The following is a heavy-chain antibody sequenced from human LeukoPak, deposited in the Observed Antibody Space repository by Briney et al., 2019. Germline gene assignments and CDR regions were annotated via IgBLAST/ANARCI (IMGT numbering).Heavy chain of an antibody. CDR1: GFTFRSHA. CDR2: INDDGGLT. J-gene: IGHJ4*02. CDR3: LKGGWATIGPPKD. V-gene: IGHV3-64D*06. D-gene: IGHD5-24*01. Sequence: PGGSLRLSCSAAGFTFRSHAMHWVRQAPGKGLEYVSTINDDGGLTYYADSVKGRFTISRDNSKNTVYLQMNNQRPDDSAVYHCLKGGWATIGPPKDWGQGTQVSVSS.